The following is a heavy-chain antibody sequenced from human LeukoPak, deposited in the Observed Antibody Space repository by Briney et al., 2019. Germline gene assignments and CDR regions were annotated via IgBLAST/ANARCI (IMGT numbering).Heavy chain of an antibody. CDR2: INPNSGGT. J-gene: IGHJ4*02. Sequence: GASVKVSCKTSGYSENFYGITWVRQIAGQGLEWMGWINPNSGGTNYAQKFQGRVTMTRDTSISTAYMELSRLRSDDTAVYYCARGGVLVYYYDSSGFFDYWGQGTLVTVSS. D-gene: IGHD3-22*01. V-gene: IGHV1-2*02. CDR1: GYSENFYG. CDR3: ARGGVLVYYYDSSGFFDY.